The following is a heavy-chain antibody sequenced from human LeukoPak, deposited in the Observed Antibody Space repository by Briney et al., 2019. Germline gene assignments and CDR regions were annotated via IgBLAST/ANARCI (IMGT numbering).Heavy chain of an antibody. V-gene: IGHV3-7*03. CDR2: INSDGSEG. D-gene: IGHD6-6*01. CDR1: GFTFSGFW. J-gene: IGHJ3*01. Sequence: PGGSLRLSCAVSGFTFSGFWMSWSRQAPGKGLEWVASINSDGSEGYYADVVKGRFTISRDNAKNSLYLQINSLRAEDTAVYYCAISSYSSSSSVWGRGTMVTVSS. CDR3: AISSYSSSSSV.